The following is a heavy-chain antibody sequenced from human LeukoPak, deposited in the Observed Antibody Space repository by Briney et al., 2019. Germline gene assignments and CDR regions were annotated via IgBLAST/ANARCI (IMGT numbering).Heavy chain of an antibody. V-gene: IGHV4-59*12. CDR1: GGSISRYY. CDR3: AREDPQTTVPEGMDV. D-gene: IGHD4-17*01. Sequence: SETLSLTCTVSGGSISRYYWSWIRQSPGKGLEWIGYIYYSGTTNYNPSLKSRVTISVDTSKNQFSLKLSSVTAADTAVYFCAREDPQTTVPEGMDVWGQGTTATVSS. J-gene: IGHJ6*02. CDR2: IYYSGTT.